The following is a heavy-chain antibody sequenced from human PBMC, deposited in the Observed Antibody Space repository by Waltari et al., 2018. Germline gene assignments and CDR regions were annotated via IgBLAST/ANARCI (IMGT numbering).Heavy chain of an antibody. V-gene: IGHV3-48*01. Sequence: EVQLVESGGGLVQPGGSLRLSCAASGFTFSSYSMNWVRQAPGKGLEWDSYISSSSSTIYYADSVKGRFTISRDNAKNSLYLQMNSLRAEDTAVYYCARDPQTVVSFDYWGQGTLVTVSS. J-gene: IGHJ4*02. CDR1: GFTFSSYS. CDR2: ISSSSSTI. D-gene: IGHD3-22*01. CDR3: ARDPQTVVSFDY.